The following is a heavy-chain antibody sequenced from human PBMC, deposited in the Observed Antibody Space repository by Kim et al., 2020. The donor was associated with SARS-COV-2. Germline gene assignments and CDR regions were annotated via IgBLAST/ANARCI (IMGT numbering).Heavy chain of an antibody. J-gene: IGHJ6*02. V-gene: IGHV3-72*01. CDR1: GFTLGDYY. Sequence: GGSLRLSCAASGFTLGDYYMDWVRQAPGKGLEWVVRSTNKATGYIAQSAASAKGRLTISRDEAKNSLYLQMHSLKSDDTARYYCVRGHNGMDLRGQGTAVTVAS. CDR2: STNKATGYIA. CDR3: VRGHNGMDL.